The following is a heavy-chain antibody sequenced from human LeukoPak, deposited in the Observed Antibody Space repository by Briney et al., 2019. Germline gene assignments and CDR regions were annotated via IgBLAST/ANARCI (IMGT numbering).Heavy chain of an antibody. D-gene: IGHD4-17*01. Sequence: GASVKVSCKASGYTFTSYGISWVRQAPGQGLEWMGWISAYNGNTNYAQKLQGRVTMTTDTSTSTAYMELRSLRSDDTAVYYCARGAHGGYLPSPFDYWGQGTLVTVSS. V-gene: IGHV1-18*01. CDR2: ISAYNGNT. J-gene: IGHJ4*02. CDR3: ARGAHGGYLPSPFDY. CDR1: GYTFTSYG.